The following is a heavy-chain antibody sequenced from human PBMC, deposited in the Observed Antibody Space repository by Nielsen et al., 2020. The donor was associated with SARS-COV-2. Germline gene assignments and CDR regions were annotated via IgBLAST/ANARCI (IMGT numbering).Heavy chain of an antibody. J-gene: IGHJ4*02. Sequence: SVKVSCKASGGTFSSYAISWVRQAPGQGLEWMGGIIPIFGTANYAQKFQGRVTITADESTSTAYMELSSLRSEDTAVYYCARVVFLGIVSDYWGQGTLVTVSS. D-gene: IGHD7-27*01. CDR3: ARVVFLGIVSDY. CDR1: GGTFSSYA. V-gene: IGHV1-69*13. CDR2: IIPIFGTA.